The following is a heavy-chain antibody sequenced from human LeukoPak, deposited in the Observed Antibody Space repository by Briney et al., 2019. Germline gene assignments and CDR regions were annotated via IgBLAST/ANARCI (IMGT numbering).Heavy chain of an antibody. CDR1: GYTFTSYG. J-gene: IGHJ6*02. Sequence: GASVKVSCKASGYTFTSYGISWVRQAPGQGLEWMGWISAYNGNTNYAQKLQGRVTMTTDTSTSTAYMELRSLRSDDTAMYYCARAHWDIVVVPAAGNYYYGMDVWGQGTTVTVSS. CDR2: ISAYNGNT. V-gene: IGHV1-18*01. CDR3: ARAHWDIVVVPAAGNYYYGMDV. D-gene: IGHD2-2*01.